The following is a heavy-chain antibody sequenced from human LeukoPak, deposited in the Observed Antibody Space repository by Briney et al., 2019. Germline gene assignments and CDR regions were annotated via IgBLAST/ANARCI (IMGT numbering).Heavy chain of an antibody. Sequence: ASVTVSCTASGGTFSSYAISWVRQAPGQGLEWMGGIIPIFGTANYAQKFQGRVTITADESTSTAYMELSSLRSEDTAVYYCARAGLGGAPWYFDLWGRGTLVTVSS. J-gene: IGHJ2*01. V-gene: IGHV1-69*13. CDR3: ARAGLGGAPWYFDL. CDR1: GGTFSSYA. D-gene: IGHD3/OR15-3a*01. CDR2: IIPIFGTA.